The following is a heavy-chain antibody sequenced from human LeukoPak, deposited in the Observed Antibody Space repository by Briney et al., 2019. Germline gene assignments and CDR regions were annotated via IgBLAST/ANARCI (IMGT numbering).Heavy chain of an antibody. Sequence: PGGSLRLSCAASGFTFSTYAMRWVRQAPGKGLEWVSGITGSGDSTYYADSVKGRFTISRDNSKNTLYLQMNSLRAEDTAVYYCADSNYWYPVDYWGRGTLVTVSS. V-gene: IGHV3-23*01. D-gene: IGHD4-11*01. CDR2: ITGSGDST. J-gene: IGHJ4*02. CDR3: ADSNYWYPVDY. CDR1: GFTFSTYA.